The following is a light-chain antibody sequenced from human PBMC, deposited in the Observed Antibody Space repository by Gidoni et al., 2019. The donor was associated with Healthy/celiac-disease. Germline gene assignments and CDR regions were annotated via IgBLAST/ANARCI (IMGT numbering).Light chain of an antibody. Sequence: DIQMTQSPSSLSASVGERVTITCRATQSISSSLNWYQQKPGKAPKLLLYAASSLQSGVPSRFSGSGSGTDFTLTISSLQPEDFATYYCQQSYSTPPFTFGHGTKVDIK. CDR1: QSISSS. V-gene: IGKV1-39*01. J-gene: IGKJ3*01. CDR3: QQSYSTPPFT. CDR2: AAS.